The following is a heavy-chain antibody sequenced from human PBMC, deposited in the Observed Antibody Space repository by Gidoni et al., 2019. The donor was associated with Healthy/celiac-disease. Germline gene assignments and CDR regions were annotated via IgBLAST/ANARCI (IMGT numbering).Heavy chain of an antibody. CDR3: ARLKLVYDAFDI. CDR2: IYYSGST. J-gene: IGHJ3*02. V-gene: IGHV4-39*01. CDR1: VGSISSSSYY. D-gene: IGHD2-8*01. Sequence: QLQLQESGPGLVKPSETLSLTCTVSVGSISSSSYYWGWIRQPPGKGLEWIGSIYYSGSTYYNPSLKSRVTISVDTSKNQFSLKLSSVTAADTAVYYCARLKLVYDAFDIWGQGTMVTVSS.